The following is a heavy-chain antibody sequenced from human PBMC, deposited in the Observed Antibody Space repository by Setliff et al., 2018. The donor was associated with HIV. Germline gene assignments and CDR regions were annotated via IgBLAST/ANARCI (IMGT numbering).Heavy chain of an antibody. D-gene: IGHD5-12*01. CDR1: GGSVSSGSYY. V-gene: IGHV4-61*01. J-gene: IGHJ4*02. CDR2: IYYSGST. CDR3: ARIRDGYNYVDY. Sequence: PSETLSLTCTVSGGSVSSGSYYWSWIRQPPGKGLEWIGYIYYSGSTKHNPSLKSRVTISLDTSKNQFSLKLSSVTAVDTAVYYCARIRDGYNYVDYWGQGTLVTVSS.